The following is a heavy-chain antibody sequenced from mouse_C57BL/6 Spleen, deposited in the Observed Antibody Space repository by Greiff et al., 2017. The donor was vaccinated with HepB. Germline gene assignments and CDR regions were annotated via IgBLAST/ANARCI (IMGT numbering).Heavy chain of an antibody. V-gene: IGHV1-15*01. CDR2: IDPETGGT. CDR1: GYTFTDYE. D-gene: IGHD1-1*01. Sequence: QVQLKESGAELVRPGASVTLSCKASGYTFTDYEMHWVKQTPVHGLEWIGAIDPETGGTAYNQKFKGKAILTADKSSSTAYMELRSLTSEDSAVYYCTRFTTVVARDYYAMDYWGQGTSVTVSS. CDR3: TRFTTVVARDYYAMDY. J-gene: IGHJ4*01.